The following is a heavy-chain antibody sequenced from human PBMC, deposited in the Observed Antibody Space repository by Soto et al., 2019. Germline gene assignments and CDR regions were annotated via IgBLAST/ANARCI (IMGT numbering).Heavy chain of an antibody. V-gene: IGHV4-59*12. D-gene: IGHD6-13*01. CDR3: AKGGRIAAAPSPNWFDP. Sequence: PSETLSLTCTVSGGSISSYYWSWIRQPPGKGLEWIGYIYYSGSTNYNPSLKSRVTISVDNSKNTLYLQMNSLRAEDTAVYYCAKGGRIAAAPSPNWFDPWGQGTLVTVS. CDR2: IYYSGST. CDR1: GGSISSYY. J-gene: IGHJ5*02.